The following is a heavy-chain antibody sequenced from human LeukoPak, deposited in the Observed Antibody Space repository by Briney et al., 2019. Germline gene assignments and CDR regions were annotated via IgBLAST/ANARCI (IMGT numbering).Heavy chain of an antibody. CDR2: VYQSGTT. Sequence: NPSETLSLTRTISSGSISSYYWSWIPQPPGKGLEWIGYVYQSGTTRHNPSLERRVTMSADSSKNQFSLRMTSVTAADTAVYYCARHGGTLGYFDNWGQGTLVTVSS. J-gene: IGHJ4*02. V-gene: IGHV4-59*08. CDR1: SGSISSYY. D-gene: IGHD1-26*01. CDR3: ARHGGTLGYFDN.